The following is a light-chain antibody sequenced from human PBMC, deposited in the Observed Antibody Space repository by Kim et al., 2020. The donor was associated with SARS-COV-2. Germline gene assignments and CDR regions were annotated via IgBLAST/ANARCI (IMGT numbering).Light chain of an antibody. V-gene: IGKV4-1*01. CDR2: WAS. J-gene: IGKJ1*01. CDR1: QSCLKSLNNKNY. CDR3: QHYYSTPRT. Sequence: ANIKCKYSQSCLKSLNNKNYLAWYQQKPGQPPKLLIYWASTRESGVPDRFSGSGSGTDFTLTISSLQAEDVAVYYCQHYYSTPRTFGQGTKVDIK.